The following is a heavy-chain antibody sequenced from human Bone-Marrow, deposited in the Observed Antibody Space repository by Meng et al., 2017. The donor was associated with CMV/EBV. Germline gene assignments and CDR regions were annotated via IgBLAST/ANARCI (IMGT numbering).Heavy chain of an antibody. J-gene: IGHJ4*02. D-gene: IGHD6-19*01. CDR1: GYTFTSYG. CDR3: ARDSSSSGWYSGLDY. CDR2: ISAYNGNT. V-gene: IGHV1-18*01. Sequence: ASVKVSCKASGYTFTSYGISWVRQAPGQGLEWMGWISAYNGNTNYAQKLQGRVTMTTDTSTSTAYMELRSLRSDDTAVYYCARDSSSSGWYSGLDYWGQGTLVTVPS.